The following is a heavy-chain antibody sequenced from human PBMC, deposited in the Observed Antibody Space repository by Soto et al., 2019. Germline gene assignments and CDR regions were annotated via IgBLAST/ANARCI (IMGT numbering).Heavy chain of an antibody. CDR1: GFTFSNVW. Sequence: GGSLRLSCAASGFTFSNVWMHWVRQAPGKGLEWVGHINRKTDGATTDYAAPVKGRFTISRDDLKNTLYLQMNSLKTEDTAVYYCSTLFLSNYDFWSGYAWGQGTLVTVSS. J-gene: IGHJ5*02. CDR2: INRKTDGATT. D-gene: IGHD3-3*01. CDR3: STLFLSNYDFWSGYA. V-gene: IGHV3-15*07.